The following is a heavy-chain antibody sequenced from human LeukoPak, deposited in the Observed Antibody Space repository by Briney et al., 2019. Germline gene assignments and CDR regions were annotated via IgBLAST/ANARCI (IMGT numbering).Heavy chain of an antibody. CDR3: ARGIFGVVIPSYYYYYYMDV. V-gene: IGHV4-61*01. CDR2: IYYSGST. J-gene: IGHJ6*03. Sequence: SETLSLTCTVSGYSISSGYYWSWIRQPPGKGLEWIGYIYYSGSTNYNPSLKSRVTISVDTSKNQFSLKLSSVTAADTAVYYCARGIFGVVIPSYYYYYYMDVWGKGTTVTVSS. CDR1: GYSISSGYY. D-gene: IGHD3-3*01.